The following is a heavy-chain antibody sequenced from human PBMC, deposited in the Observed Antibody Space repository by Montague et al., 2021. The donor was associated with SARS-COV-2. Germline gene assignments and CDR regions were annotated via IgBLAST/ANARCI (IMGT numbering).Heavy chain of an antibody. Sequence: SETLSLTCTVSGGSISSSSYYWGWIRQPPGKGLEWIGSIYYSGSTYYNPSLKSRVTISVDTSKNQFSLKLSSVTAADTAVYYRARLRVLRYFDWLLPNYYFDYWGQGTLVTVSS. J-gene: IGHJ4*02. CDR2: IYYSGST. CDR3: ARLRVLRYFDWLLPNYYFDY. D-gene: IGHD3-9*01. V-gene: IGHV4-39*01. CDR1: GGSISSSSYY.